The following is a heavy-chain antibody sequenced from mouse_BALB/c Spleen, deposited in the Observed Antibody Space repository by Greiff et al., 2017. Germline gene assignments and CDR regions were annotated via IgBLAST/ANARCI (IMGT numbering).Heavy chain of an antibody. Sequence: EVKLEESGPGLVKPSQSLSLTCTVTGYSITSDYAWNWIRQFPGNKLEWMGYISYSGSTSYNPSLKSRISITRDTSKNQFFLQLNSVTTEDTATYYCGVYYDYDGYAMDYWGQGTSVTVSS. V-gene: IGHV3-2*02. CDR1: GYSITSDYA. CDR3: GVYYDYDGYAMDY. D-gene: IGHD2-4*01. CDR2: ISYSGST. J-gene: IGHJ4*01.